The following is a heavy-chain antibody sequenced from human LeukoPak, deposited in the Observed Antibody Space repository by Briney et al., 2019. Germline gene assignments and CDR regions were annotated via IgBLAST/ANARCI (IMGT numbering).Heavy chain of an antibody. CDR3: AREGRGYCSSTSCYTFFDY. CDR1: GYTFTSYY. V-gene: IGHV1-46*01. Sequence: ASVKVSCKASGYTFTSYYLHWVRHAPGQGLEWMGIINPSVANVKYAQTFEGRVIMTRDTSTSTVYMELSSLRSEDTAVYYCAREGRGYCSSTSCYTFFDYWGQGTLVTVSS. J-gene: IGHJ4*02. D-gene: IGHD2-2*02. CDR2: INPSVANV.